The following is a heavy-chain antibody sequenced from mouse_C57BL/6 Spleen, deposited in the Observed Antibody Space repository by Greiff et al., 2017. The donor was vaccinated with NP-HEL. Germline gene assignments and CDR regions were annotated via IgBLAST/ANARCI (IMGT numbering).Heavy chain of an antibody. Sequence: EVKLVESGGGLVQPGGSLKLSCAASGFTFSDYYMYWVRQTPEKRLEWVAYISNGGGSTYYPDTVKGRFTISRDNAKNTLYLQMSRLKSEDTAMYYCSYDYGYYAMDYWGQGTSVTVSS. CDR3: SYDYGYYAMDY. CDR2: ISNGGGST. CDR1: GFTFSDYY. D-gene: IGHD2-4*01. J-gene: IGHJ4*01. V-gene: IGHV5-12*01.